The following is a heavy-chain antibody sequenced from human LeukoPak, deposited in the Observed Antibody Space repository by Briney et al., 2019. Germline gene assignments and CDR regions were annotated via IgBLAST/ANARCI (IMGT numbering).Heavy chain of an antibody. CDR1: GASPY. CDR3: ARGYGWFDP. J-gene: IGHJ5*02. V-gene: IGHV4-4*09. CDR2: IYSTTGTT. D-gene: IGHD3-10*01. Sequence: SETLSLTCTVSGASPYWTWIRQPPGKGLEWIGYIYSTTGTTNSNPSLKSRVTMSLDTSKKHLSLKLSAVTAADTAVYYCARGYGWFDPWGQGILVVVSS.